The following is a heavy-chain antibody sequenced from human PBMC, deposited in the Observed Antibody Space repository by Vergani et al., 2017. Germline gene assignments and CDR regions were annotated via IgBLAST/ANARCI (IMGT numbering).Heavy chain of an antibody. CDR1: GGSISSGSYY. Sequence: QVQLQESGPGLVKPSQTLSLTCTVSGGSISSGSYYWSWIPQPAGKGLEWIGRIYTSGSTNYNPSLKSLVTISVDTSKNQFSLKLSSVTAADTAVYYCARGHGTFDYWGQGTLVTVSS. V-gene: IGHV4-61*02. CDR3: ARGHGTFDY. D-gene: IGHD1-26*01. J-gene: IGHJ4*02. CDR2: IYTSGST.